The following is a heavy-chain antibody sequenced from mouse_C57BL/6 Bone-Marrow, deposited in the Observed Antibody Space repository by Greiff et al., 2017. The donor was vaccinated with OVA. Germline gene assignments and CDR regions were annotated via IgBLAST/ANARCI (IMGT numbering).Heavy chain of an antibody. CDR1: GYSITSGYD. CDR2: ISYSGST. D-gene: IGHD2-4*01. J-gene: IGHJ4*01. V-gene: IGHV3-1*01. CDR3: ARDGFRYYDYDGGGPMDY. Sequence: EVQLQESGPGMVKPSQSLSLTCTVTGYSITSGYDWHWIRHFPGNKLEWMGYISYSGSTNYNPSLKSRISITHDTSKNHFFLKLNSVTTEDTATYYCARDGFRYYDYDGGGPMDYWGQGTSVTVSS.